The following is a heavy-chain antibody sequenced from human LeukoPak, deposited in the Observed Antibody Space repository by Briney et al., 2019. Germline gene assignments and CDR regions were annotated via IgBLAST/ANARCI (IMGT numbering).Heavy chain of an antibody. CDR1: GFTFSSYG. Sequence: GGSLRLSCAASGFTFSSYGMHWVRQAPGKGPEWVAVISYDGSNKYYADSVKGRFTISRDNSKNTLYLQMNSLRAEDTAVYYCAKHEDYYDSSGFEYFQHWGQGTLVTVSS. CDR2: ISYDGSNK. V-gene: IGHV3-30*18. J-gene: IGHJ1*01. CDR3: AKHEDYYDSSGFEYFQH. D-gene: IGHD3-22*01.